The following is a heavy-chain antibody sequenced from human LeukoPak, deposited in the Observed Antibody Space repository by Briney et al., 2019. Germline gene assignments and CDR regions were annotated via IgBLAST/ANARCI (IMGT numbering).Heavy chain of an antibody. CDR1: GYTFTGYY. CDR2: INPNSGGT. D-gene: IGHD2-2*01. V-gene: IGHV1-2*02. Sequence: ASVKVSCKASGYTFTGYYMHWVRQAPGQGLEWMGWINPNSGGTNYAQKFQGRVTMTRDTSISTAYMELSRLRSDDTAMYYCARGPIVVVPAEPFDYWGQGTLVTVSS. J-gene: IGHJ4*02. CDR3: ARGPIVVVPAEPFDY.